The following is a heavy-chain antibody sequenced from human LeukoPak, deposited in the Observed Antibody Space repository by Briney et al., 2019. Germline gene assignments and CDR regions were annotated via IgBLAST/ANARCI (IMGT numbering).Heavy chain of an antibody. D-gene: IGHD3-9*01. Sequence: VASVKVSCKASGYTFTSYGISWVRQAPGQGLEWMGWISAYNGNTNYAQKLQDRVTITTDTSTSTAHMELRSLRSDDTAVYYCARDVSPYYDILTGYYDAFDIWGQGTMVTVSS. J-gene: IGHJ3*02. V-gene: IGHV1-18*01. CDR1: GYTFTSYG. CDR2: ISAYNGNT. CDR3: ARDVSPYYDILTGYYDAFDI.